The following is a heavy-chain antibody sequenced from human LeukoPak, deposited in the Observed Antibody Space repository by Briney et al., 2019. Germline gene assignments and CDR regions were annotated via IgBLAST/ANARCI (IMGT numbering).Heavy chain of an antibody. Sequence: SETLSLTCTVSGGSISSYYWSWIRQPAGKGLEWIGRIYTSGSTNYNPSLKSRVTMSVDTSKNQSSLRLSSVTAADTAVYYCARGSGYTYGYPFDSWGQGTLVTVSS. D-gene: IGHD5-18*01. CDR2: IYTSGST. V-gene: IGHV4-4*07. CDR1: GGSISSYY. CDR3: ARGSGYTYGYPFDS. J-gene: IGHJ4*02.